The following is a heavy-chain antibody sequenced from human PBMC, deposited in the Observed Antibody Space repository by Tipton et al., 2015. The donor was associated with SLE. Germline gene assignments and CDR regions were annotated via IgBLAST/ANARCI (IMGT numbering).Heavy chain of an antibody. CDR3: ARGGEYSYGLDY. Sequence: QSGAEVKKPGASVKVSCETSGYTFVNYYLHWVRQAPGQGLEWMGIINPSGGYTTYAQKFQGRFTMTRDTSTSTVYMELSSLRSEDTAVYYCARGGEYSYGLDYWGKGALVTVSS. J-gene: IGHJ4*02. V-gene: IGHV1-46*01. CDR2: INPSGGYT. D-gene: IGHD5-18*01. CDR1: GYTFVNYY.